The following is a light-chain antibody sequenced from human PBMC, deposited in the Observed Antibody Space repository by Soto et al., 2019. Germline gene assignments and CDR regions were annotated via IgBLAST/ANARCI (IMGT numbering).Light chain of an antibody. J-gene: IGLJ1*01. CDR3: AAWDDSLTGPV. Sequence: QSVLSQPPSASGTPGQTVIISCSGSRSDIGSNFVNWYQHLPGTAPKLLIYNSNQRPSGVPDRFSGSKSGTSASLAISGLQSEDEADYYSAAWDDSLTGPVFGTGTKVTLL. CDR1: RSDIGSNF. V-gene: IGLV1-44*01. CDR2: NSN.